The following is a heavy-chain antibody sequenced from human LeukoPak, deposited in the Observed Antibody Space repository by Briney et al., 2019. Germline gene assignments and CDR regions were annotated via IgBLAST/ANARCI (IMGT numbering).Heavy chain of an antibody. Sequence: GGSLRLSCAACGLTFSSYAMSWVRQAPGKGLEWVSAISGSGGSTYYADSVKGRFTISRDNSKNTLYLQMNSLRAEDTAVYYCAKDRRYSYGQTEYFQHWGQGTLVTVSS. V-gene: IGHV3-23*01. CDR3: AKDRRYSYGQTEYFQH. CDR1: GLTFSSYA. J-gene: IGHJ1*01. CDR2: ISGSGGST. D-gene: IGHD5-18*01.